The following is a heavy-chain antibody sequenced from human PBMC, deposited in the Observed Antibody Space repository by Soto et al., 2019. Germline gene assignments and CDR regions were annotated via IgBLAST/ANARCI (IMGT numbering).Heavy chain of an antibody. CDR1: GFTFSNYW. D-gene: IGHD2-21*01. V-gene: IGHV3-7*01. CDR2: IKEDGSER. CDR3: ASDRHIGP. J-gene: IGHJ5*02. Sequence: GWSLRLSCAASGFTFSNYWMSLVRQAPGKGLEWVANIKEDGSERNYVDSVKGRFTISRDNAENSLYLQMNSLRAEDTAVYYCASDRHIGPWGQGTLVTVSS.